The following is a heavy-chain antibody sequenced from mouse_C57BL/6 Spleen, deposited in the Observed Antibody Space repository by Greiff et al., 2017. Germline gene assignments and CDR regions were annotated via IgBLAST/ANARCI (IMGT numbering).Heavy chain of an antibody. J-gene: IGHJ4*01. D-gene: IGHD2-3*01. CDR3: ARSDIGIYDGYPYYAMDY. Sequence: QVQLQQPGAELVRPGSSVKLSCKATGYTFTGYWIEWVKQRPGHGLEWIGEILPGSGSTNYNEKFKGKATFTADTPSNTAYMQLSSLTTEDSAIXYCARSDIGIYDGYPYYAMDYWGQGTSVTVSS. CDR2: ILPGSGST. CDR1: GYTFTGYW. V-gene: IGHV1-9*01.